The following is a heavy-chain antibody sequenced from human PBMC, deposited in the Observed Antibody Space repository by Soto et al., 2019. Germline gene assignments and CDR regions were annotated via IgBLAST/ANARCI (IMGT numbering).Heavy chain of an antibody. CDR2: IYYSGST. CDR3: ARHKGFEGRSTMIVVVPGSFDP. Sequence: PSETLSLTCTVSGGSISSSSYYWGWIRQPPGKGLEWIGSIYYSGSTYYNPSLKSRVTISVDTSKNQFSLKLSSVTAADTAVYYCARHKGFEGRSTMIVVVPGSFDPWGQGTLVTVSS. J-gene: IGHJ5*02. V-gene: IGHV4-39*01. D-gene: IGHD3-22*01. CDR1: GGSISSSSYY.